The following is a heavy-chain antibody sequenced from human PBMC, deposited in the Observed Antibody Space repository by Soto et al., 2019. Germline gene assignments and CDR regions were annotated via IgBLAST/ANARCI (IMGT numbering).Heavy chain of an antibody. CDR1: GYTFSTYH. Sequence: ASVKVSCKTSGYTFSTYHMHWVRLAPGQGLEWVGIIKSSGDITLYAQKFQGRVTMSKDTSTSTVYMEVSSLRSEDTAVYYCAREPPNTSLFDCWGQGTQVTVS. CDR2: IKSSGDIT. D-gene: IGHD7-27*01. V-gene: IGHV1-46*01. J-gene: IGHJ4*02. CDR3: AREPPNTSLFDC.